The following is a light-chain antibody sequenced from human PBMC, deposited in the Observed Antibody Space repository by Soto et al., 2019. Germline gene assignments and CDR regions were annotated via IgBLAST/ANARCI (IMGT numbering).Light chain of an antibody. Sequence: VMTQSPHSLPVTLGQPASISCRSSQSLVYSDGNTYLSWFHQRTGQSPRRLIYKVSNRDSGVPDRFSGSGSGTDFTLKISRVEAEDVGVYYCMQGTHWPPITFGQGTRLEI. V-gene: IGKV2-30*01. J-gene: IGKJ5*01. CDR3: MQGTHWPPIT. CDR2: KVS. CDR1: QSLVYSDGNTY.